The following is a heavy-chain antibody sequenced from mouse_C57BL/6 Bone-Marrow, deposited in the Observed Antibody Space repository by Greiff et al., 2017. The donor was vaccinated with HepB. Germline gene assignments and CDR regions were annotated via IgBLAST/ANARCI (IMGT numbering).Heavy chain of an antibody. D-gene: IGHD2-1*01. J-gene: IGHJ4*01. CDR3: ARLRGNYERAMDY. CDR2: IYPRSGNT. CDR1: GYTFTSYG. Sequence: QVHVKQSGAELARPGASVKLSCKASGYTFTSYGISWVKQRTGQGLEWIGEIYPRSGNTYYNEKFKGKATLTADKSSSTAYMELRSLTSEDSAVYFCARLRGNYERAMDYWGQGTSVTVSS. V-gene: IGHV1-81*01.